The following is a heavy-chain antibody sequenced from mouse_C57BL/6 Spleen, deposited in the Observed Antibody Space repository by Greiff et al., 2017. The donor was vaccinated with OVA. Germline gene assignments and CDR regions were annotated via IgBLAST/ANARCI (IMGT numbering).Heavy chain of an antibody. CDR3: AYGVFAY. D-gene: IGHD1-1*02. CDR1: GYAFSSSW. J-gene: IGHJ3*01. Sequence: QVQLQQSGPELVKPGASVKISCKASGYAFSSSWMNWVKQRPGKGLEWIGRIYPGDGDTNYNGKFKGKATLTADKSSSTAYMQLSSLTSEDSAVYFCAYGVFAYWGQGTLVTVSA. V-gene: IGHV1-82*01. CDR2: IYPGDGDT.